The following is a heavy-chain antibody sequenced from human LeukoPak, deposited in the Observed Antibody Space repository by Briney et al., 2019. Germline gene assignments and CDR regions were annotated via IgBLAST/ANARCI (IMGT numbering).Heavy chain of an antibody. CDR1: GYSISSGYY. V-gene: IGHV4-38-2*01. Sequence: PSETLSPTCAVSGYSISSGYYWGWIRQPPGKGLEWIGSIYHSGSTYYNPSLKSRVTISVDTSKNQFSLKLSSVTAADTAVYYCARRGSGDYWGQGTLVTVSS. J-gene: IGHJ4*02. D-gene: IGHD3-10*01. CDR2: IYHSGST. CDR3: ARRGSGDY.